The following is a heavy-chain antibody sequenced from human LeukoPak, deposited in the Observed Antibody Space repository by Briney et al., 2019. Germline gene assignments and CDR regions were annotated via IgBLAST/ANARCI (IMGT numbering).Heavy chain of an antibody. J-gene: IGHJ4*02. Sequence: GASVKVSCKASGYTFTGYYMNWVRQAPGQGLEWMGGIIPIFGTANYAQKFQGRVTITADESTSTAYMELSSLRSEDTAVYYCARGAGGYCSGGSCYSGEPPLDYWGQGTLVTVSS. CDR2: IIPIFGTA. CDR3: ARGAGGYCSGGSCYSGEPPLDY. D-gene: IGHD2-15*01. CDR1: GYTFTGYY. V-gene: IGHV1-69*13.